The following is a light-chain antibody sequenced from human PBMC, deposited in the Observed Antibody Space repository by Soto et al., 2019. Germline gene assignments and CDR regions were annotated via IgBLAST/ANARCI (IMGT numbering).Light chain of an antibody. CDR2: QTN. Sequence: SYELTQPPSVSVSPGRTARITCSGAKLRQKYVCWFLQKPGQSPVLIIYQTNKRPSVIPERFSGSNSGNTATLTISGTQAMDEADYYCQTWDSSAVVFCGGTKVTVL. CDR1: KLRQKY. J-gene: IGLJ2*01. V-gene: IGLV3-1*01. CDR3: QTWDSSAVV.